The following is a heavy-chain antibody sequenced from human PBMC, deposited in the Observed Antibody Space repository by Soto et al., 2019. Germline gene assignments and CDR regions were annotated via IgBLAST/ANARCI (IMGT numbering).Heavy chain of an antibody. J-gene: IGHJ4*02. CDR2: IYYSGST. Sequence: ASETLSLTCTVSGGSISSYYWSWIRQPPGKGLEWIGYIYYSGSTNYNPSLKSRVTISIDTSKNQFSLKLSSVTAADTAVYYCAREPYGDYGDYWGQGTLVTVSS. D-gene: IGHD4-17*01. CDR1: GGSISSYY. CDR3: AREPYGDYGDY. V-gene: IGHV4-59*01.